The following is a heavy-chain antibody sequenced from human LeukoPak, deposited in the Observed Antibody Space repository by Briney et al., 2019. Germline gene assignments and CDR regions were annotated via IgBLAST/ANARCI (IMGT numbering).Heavy chain of an antibody. V-gene: IGHV3-74*01. CDR1: GFTFSIFW. D-gene: IGHD2-15*01. J-gene: IGHJ4*02. CDR3: ARDWSIVPDY. CDR2: INSDGSNT. Sequence: GGSLRLSCAASGFTFSIFWMHWVRQAPGKGLVWVSRINSDGSNTNYADSVKGRFTISRDNAKNTLYLQMNSLRAEDTAVYYCARDWSIVPDYWGQGTLVTVSS.